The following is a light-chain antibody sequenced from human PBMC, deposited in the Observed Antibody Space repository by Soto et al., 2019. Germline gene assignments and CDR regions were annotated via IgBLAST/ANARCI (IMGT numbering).Light chain of an antibody. J-gene: IGKJ3*01. Sequence: DIQMTQSPSSLSASVGDRVTITCQASQDISNYLNWYQQKLGKAPKLLIYEASNLETGVPSRFSGSGSGTDFTFTISSLQPEDIATYYCQQYDNLPPLFTFGPGTKVDIK. CDR3: QQYDNLPPLFT. CDR1: QDISNY. CDR2: EAS. V-gene: IGKV1-33*01.